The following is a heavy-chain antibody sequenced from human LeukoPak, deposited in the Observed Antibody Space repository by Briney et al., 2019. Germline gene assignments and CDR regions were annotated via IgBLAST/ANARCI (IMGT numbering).Heavy chain of an antibody. CDR3: ARDKTYYYDSSGTSGDAFDI. D-gene: IGHD3-22*01. CDR1: GYTFTSYD. CDR2: MNPNSGNT. V-gene: IGHV1-8*01. Sequence: GASVKVSCKASGYTFTSYDINWVRQATGQGLEWMGWMNPNSGNTGYAQKFQGRVTMTRNTSISTAYMELSSLRSEDTAVYYCARDKTYYYDSSGTSGDAFDIWGQGTMVTVSS. J-gene: IGHJ3*02.